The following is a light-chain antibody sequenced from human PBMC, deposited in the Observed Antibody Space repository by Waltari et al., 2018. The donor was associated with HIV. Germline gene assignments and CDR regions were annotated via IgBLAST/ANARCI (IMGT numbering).Light chain of an antibody. CDR3: QQSYSTPGYT. CDR1: QSSSTS. Sequence: DIQMTQSPSSLSASVGDRVTITCRASQSSSTSLNWYQQKPGKAPKLLIYAASSLQSGVPSRFSGSGSGTDFTLTISSLQPEDFATYYCQQSYSTPGYTFGQGTKLEIK. J-gene: IGKJ2*01. V-gene: IGKV1-39*01. CDR2: AAS.